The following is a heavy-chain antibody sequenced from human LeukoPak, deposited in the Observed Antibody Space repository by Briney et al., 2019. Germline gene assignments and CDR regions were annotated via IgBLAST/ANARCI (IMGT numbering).Heavy chain of an antibody. J-gene: IGHJ4*02. CDR1: GFSLSTSGMC. CDR3: ARINYDRSKGFDY. CDR2: IDWDDDK. V-gene: IGHV2-70*11. Sequence: ESGPTLVNPTQTLTLTCTFSGFSLSTSGMCVSWIRQPPGKALEWLTRIDWDDDKYYSTSLRTRPTISKDTSKNQVVLTMTNMDPVDTATYYCARINYDRSKGFDYWGQGTLVTVSS. D-gene: IGHD3-22*01.